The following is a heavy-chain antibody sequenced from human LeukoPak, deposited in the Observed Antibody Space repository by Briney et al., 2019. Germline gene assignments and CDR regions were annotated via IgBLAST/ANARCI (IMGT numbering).Heavy chain of an antibody. V-gene: IGHV3-21*01. D-gene: IGHD2-15*01. CDR1: GFTFGSYN. J-gene: IGHJ5*02. CDR2: ISSSSTYI. CDR3: ARDPSGYCSGGSCYRFDP. Sequence: KTGGSLRLSCAASGFTFGSYNMNWVRQAPGKGLEWVSSISSSSTYIYYADSVKGRFTISRDNAKNSLYLQMNSLRAEDTAVYYCARDPSGYCSGGSCYRFDPWGQGTLVTVSS.